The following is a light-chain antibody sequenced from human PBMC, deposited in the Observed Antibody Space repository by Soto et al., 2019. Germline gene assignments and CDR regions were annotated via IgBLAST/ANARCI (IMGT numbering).Light chain of an antibody. V-gene: IGLV2-14*01. CDR1: SSDVGGYTY. CDR3: SSYTNSNTPVV. CDR2: EVS. J-gene: IGLJ2*01. Sequence: QSALTQPPSASGSPGQSVTISCTGTSSDVGGYTYVSWYQQHPDKAPKVLIYEVSNRPSGVSNRFSGSKSGNTASLTISGLQAEDEADYYCSSYTNSNTPVVFGGGTKLTVL.